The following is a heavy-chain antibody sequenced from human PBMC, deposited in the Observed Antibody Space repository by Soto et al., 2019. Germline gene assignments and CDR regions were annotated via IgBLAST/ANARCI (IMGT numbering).Heavy chain of an antibody. CDR3: ARDLGMATFDY. V-gene: IGHV4-34*01. CDR2: INHSGST. Sequence: SETLSLTCAVYGGSFSGYYWSWIRQPPGKGLEWIGEINHSGSTNYNPSLKSRVTISVDTSKSQFSLKLSSVTAADTAVYYCARDLGMATFDYWGQGTLVTVSS. D-gene: IGHD5-12*01. CDR1: GGSFSGYY. J-gene: IGHJ4*02.